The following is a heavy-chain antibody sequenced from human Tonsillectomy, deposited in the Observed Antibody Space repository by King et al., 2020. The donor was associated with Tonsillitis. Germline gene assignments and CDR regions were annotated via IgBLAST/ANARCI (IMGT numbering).Heavy chain of an antibody. D-gene: IGHD3-10*01. CDR3: AKDSLLLWLPKSQIDY. CDR1: GFTFSSYA. J-gene: IGHJ4*02. CDR2: ISGSGGST. Sequence: VQLVESGGGLVQPGGSLRLSCAASGFTFSSYAMSWVRQAPGKGLEWVSAISGSGGSTYYADSVKGRFTIYRDNSKNTLYLQMNRLRAEDTAVYYCAKDSLLLWLPKSQIDYWGQGTLVPVSS. V-gene: IGHV3-23*04.